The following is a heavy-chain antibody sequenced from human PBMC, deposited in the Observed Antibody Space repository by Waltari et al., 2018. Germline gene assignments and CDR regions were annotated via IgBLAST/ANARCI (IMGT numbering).Heavy chain of an antibody. Sequence: VQLVESGGGVVQPGRSLRLSCAASGFTFSSYGMHWVRQAPGKGLVWVSRINSDGSSTSYADSVKGRFTISRDNAKNTLYLQMNSLRAEDTAVYYCASERWPNAFDIWGQGTMVTVSS. V-gene: IGHV3-74*02. J-gene: IGHJ3*02. CDR3: ASERWPNAFDI. CDR2: INSDGSST. CDR1: GFTFSSYG.